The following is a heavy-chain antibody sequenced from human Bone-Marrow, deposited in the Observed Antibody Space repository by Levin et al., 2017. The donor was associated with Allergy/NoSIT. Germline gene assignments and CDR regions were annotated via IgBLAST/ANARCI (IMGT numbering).Heavy chain of an antibody. Sequence: PGGSLRLSCAASGFTFSSYAMSWVRQAPGKGLEWVSAISGSGGSTYYADSVKGRFTISRDNSKNTLYLQMNSLRAEDTAVYYWAKGRRYNWNYEHGFDPWGQGTLVTVSS. CDR3: AKGRRYNWNYEHGFDP. V-gene: IGHV3-23*01. J-gene: IGHJ5*02. CDR1: GFTFSSYA. D-gene: IGHD1-7*01. CDR2: ISGSGGST.